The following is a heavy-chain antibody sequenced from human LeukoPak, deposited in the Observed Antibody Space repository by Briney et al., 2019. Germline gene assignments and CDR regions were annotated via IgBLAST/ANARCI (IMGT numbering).Heavy chain of an antibody. CDR3: ARASQWLAFDY. D-gene: IGHD6-19*01. Sequence: GGSLRLSCAASRFTVSSYYMTWVRQAPGKGLEWVSVIYNGDNTNYADSVKGRFTISRDSFKNTPFLHMNSLGAEDTGVYYCARASQWLAFDYWGQGTPVTVSS. V-gene: IGHV3-66*01. J-gene: IGHJ4*02. CDR1: RFTVSSYY. CDR2: IYNGDNT.